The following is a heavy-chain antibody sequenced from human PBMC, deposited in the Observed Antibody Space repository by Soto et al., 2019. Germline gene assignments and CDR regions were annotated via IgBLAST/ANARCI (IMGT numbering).Heavy chain of an antibody. CDR3: ATQEVGGSYVYTFDS. V-gene: IGHV4-39*01. CDR1: GGSISSSNDY. CDR2: IYYSGST. D-gene: IGHD1-26*01. Sequence: SETLSLTCTVSGGSISSSNDYWGWIRQPPEKGLEWIGSIYYSGSTYYNPSLKSRVTISVDTSKNQFSLKLSSVTAADTAVYYCATQEVGGSYVYTFDSWGQGTLVTVS. J-gene: IGHJ5*01.